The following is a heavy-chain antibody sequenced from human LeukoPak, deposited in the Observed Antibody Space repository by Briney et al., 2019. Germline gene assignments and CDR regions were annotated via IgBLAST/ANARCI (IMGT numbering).Heavy chain of an antibody. CDR3: ASNYGG. CDR2: ISWNSGGI. Sequence: GGSLRLSCAAFGFTFDDYAMHWVRQAPGKGLEWVSGISWNSGGIDYADSVKGRFTISRDNAKNSLYLQMNSLRAEDTAVYYCASNYGGWGQGTLVTVSS. J-gene: IGHJ4*02. D-gene: IGHD4-11*01. CDR1: GFTFDDYA. V-gene: IGHV3-9*01.